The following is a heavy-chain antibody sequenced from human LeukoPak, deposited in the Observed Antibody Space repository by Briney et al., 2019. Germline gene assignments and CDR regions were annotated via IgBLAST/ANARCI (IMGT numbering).Heavy chain of an antibody. CDR3: ARRSTGIAAAGPTSFDY. Sequence: SSVKVSCKASGGTFSSYAISWVRQAPGQGLEWMGGIIPIFGTANYAQKFQGRVTITADESTSTDYMELSSLRSEDTAVYYCARRSTGIAAAGPTSFDYWGQGTLVTVSS. D-gene: IGHD6-13*01. CDR1: GGTFSSYA. J-gene: IGHJ4*02. CDR2: IIPIFGTA. V-gene: IGHV1-69*01.